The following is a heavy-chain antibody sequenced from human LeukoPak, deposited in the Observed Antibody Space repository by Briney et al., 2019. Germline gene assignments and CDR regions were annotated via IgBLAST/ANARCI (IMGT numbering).Heavy chain of an antibody. Sequence: PGGSLRLSCAASGFTFSSYSMNWVRQAPGKGLEWVSYISSSSSTIYYADSVKGRFTISRDNAKNSLYLQVNSLRDEDTAVYYCARSVIVATNPFDYWGQGTLVTVSS. D-gene: IGHD5-12*01. J-gene: IGHJ4*02. CDR3: ARSVIVATNPFDY. V-gene: IGHV3-48*02. CDR1: GFTFSSYS. CDR2: ISSSSSTI.